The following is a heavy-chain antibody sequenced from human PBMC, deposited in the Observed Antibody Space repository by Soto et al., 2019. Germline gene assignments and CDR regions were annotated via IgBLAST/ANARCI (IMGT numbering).Heavy chain of an antibody. CDR3: AREVPLTLSGSYGMDV. D-gene: IGHD1-26*01. V-gene: IGHV4-59*01. CDR2: IYYSGST. CDR1: GGSISSYY. J-gene: IGHJ6*02. Sequence: SETLSLTCTVSGGSISSYYWSWIRQPPGKGLEWIGYIYYSGSTNYNPSLKSRVTISVDTSKNQFSLKLSSVTAADTAVYYCAREVPLTLSGSYGMDVWGQGTTVTVSS.